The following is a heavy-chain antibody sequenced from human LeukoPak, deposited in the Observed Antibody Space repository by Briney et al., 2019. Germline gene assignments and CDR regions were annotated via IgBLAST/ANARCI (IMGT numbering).Heavy chain of an antibody. J-gene: IGHJ6*03. D-gene: IGHD3-9*01. Sequence: GASVKVSCKASGYTFTSYYMHWVRQAPGQGLEWMGIINPSGGSTSYAQKFQGRVTMTRDTSISTAYMELSRLRSDDTAVYYCARSGGGAKYYDILTAYYYYYMDVWGKGTTVTISS. V-gene: IGHV1-46*01. CDR3: ARSGGGAKYYDILTAYYYYYMDV. CDR1: GYTFTSYY. CDR2: INPSGGST.